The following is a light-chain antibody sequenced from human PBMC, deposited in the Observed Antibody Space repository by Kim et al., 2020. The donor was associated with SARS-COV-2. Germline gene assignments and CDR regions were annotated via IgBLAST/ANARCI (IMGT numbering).Light chain of an antibody. Sequence: VSPRQTASITCSGDKLGDKYACWYQQKPGQSPVLVIYQDSKRPSGIPERFSGSNSGNPATLTISGTQAMDEADYYCQAWDSSTVVFGGGTQLTVL. CDR3: QAWDSSTVV. J-gene: IGLJ2*01. CDR1: KLGDKY. CDR2: QDS. V-gene: IGLV3-1*01.